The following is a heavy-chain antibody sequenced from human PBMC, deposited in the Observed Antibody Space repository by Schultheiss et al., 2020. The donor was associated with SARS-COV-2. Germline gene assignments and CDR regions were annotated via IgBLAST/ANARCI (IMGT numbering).Heavy chain of an antibody. D-gene: IGHD1-26*01. Sequence: GSLRLSCTVSGGSISSYYWSWIRQPPGKGLEWIGSIYYSGSTYYNPSLKSRVTISVDTSKNQFSLKLSSVTAADTAVYYCARSRIVGATTDAFDIWGQGTMVTVSS. CDR2: IYYSGST. CDR3: ARSRIVGATTDAFDI. V-gene: IGHV4-59*05. J-gene: IGHJ3*02. CDR1: GGSISSYY.